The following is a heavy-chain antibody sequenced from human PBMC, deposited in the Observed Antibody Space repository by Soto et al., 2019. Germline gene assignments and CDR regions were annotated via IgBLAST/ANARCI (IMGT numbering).Heavy chain of an antibody. Sequence: EVQLLESGGGVVQPGGSLRLSCAASGFIFSSHNMNWVRQAPGKGLEWVSSITGSSSYIFYADSVKGRFTISRDNAKNTVYLQVNSLRAEDTGVYYCARLVASETGYGMDVWGQGTTVTVSS. CDR1: GFIFSSHN. CDR2: ITGSSSYI. J-gene: IGHJ6*02. CDR3: ARLVASETGYGMDV. V-gene: IGHV3-21*02. D-gene: IGHD3-9*01.